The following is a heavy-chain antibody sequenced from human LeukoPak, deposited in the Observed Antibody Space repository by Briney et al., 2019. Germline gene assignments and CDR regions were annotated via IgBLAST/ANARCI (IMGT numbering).Heavy chain of an antibody. Sequence: PGESLTISCKGSGYTFTNYRIGWVLQMPGKGLEWMGIIYPGDSDTRYSPSFQGQVTISADKSISTAYLQWSSLKASDTAMYYCARPPYGSGSLPRDWGQGTLVTVSS. CDR1: GYTFTNYR. CDR3: ARPPYGSGSLPRD. D-gene: IGHD3-10*01. CDR2: IYPGDSDT. J-gene: IGHJ4*02. V-gene: IGHV5-51*01.